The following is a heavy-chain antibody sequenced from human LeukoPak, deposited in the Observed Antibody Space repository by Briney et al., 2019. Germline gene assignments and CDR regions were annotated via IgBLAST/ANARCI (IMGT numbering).Heavy chain of an antibody. V-gene: IGHV1-8*02. CDR2: MNPNSGNT. CDR3: ARGLIAAAGTGIDY. J-gene: IGHJ4*02. Sequence: GASVKVSCKASGYTFTSYYMHWVRQAPGQGLEWMGWMNPNSGNTGYAQKFQGRVTMTRNTSISTAYMELSSLRSEDTAVYYCARGLIAAAGTGIDYWGQGTLVTVSS. D-gene: IGHD6-13*01. CDR1: GYTFTSYY.